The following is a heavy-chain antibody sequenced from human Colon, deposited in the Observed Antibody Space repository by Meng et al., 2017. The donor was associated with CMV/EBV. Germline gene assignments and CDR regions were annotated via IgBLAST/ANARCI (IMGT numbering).Heavy chain of an antibody. J-gene: IGHJ4*02. V-gene: IGHV3-30*02. CDR1: GFSFSDYA. Sequence: GESLKISCAASGFSFSDYAFHWVRQAPGKALEWVAFIRTDGGEKYYADSVKGRFTISRDDSNSTLYLQMNSLRVKDTAVYHCAKPIAASLWGQGTLVTVSS. CDR3: AKPIAASL. CDR2: IRTDGGEK. D-gene: IGHD6-13*01.